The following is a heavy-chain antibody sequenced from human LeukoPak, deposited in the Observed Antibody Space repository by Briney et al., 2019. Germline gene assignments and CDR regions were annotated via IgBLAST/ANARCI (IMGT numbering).Heavy chain of an antibody. CDR2: ISAYNGNT. J-gene: IGHJ4*02. CDR3: ARYGAGYGRGCYRMNDY. Sequence: VQVSCKASGYTFTSYSISWVRQAPGQGLEWIGWISAYNGNTDCAQKRHGRVTMTTDTSTSTAYMELRSLRADDAAVYYCARYGAGYGRGCYRMNDYWGQGTLVTVSS. D-gene: IGHD6-19*01. CDR1: GYTFTSYS. V-gene: IGHV1-18*04.